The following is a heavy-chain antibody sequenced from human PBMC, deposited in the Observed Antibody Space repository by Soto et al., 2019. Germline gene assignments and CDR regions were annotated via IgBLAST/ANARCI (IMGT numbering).Heavy chain of an antibody. CDR1: GYTFTSYA. CDR3: ARGITLPTPLDY. D-gene: IGHD1-20*01. J-gene: IGHJ4*02. Sequence: ASVKISCKASGYTFTSYAMHWVRQAPGQRLEWMGWINAGNGNTKYSQKFQGRVTITRDTSASTAYMELSSLRSEDTAVYYCARGITLPTPLDYWGQGTLVTVSS. V-gene: IGHV1-3*01. CDR2: INAGNGNT.